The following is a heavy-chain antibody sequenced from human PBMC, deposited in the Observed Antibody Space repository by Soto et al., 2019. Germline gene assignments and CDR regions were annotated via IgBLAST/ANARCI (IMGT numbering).Heavy chain of an antibody. CDR1: GFTFSSYW. CDR3: ANDIRGYCSSTSCYPFVSF. V-gene: IGHV3-7*05. D-gene: IGHD2-2*01. J-gene: IGHJ4*02. Sequence: GGSLRLSCAASGFTFSSYWMSWVRQAPGKGLEWVANIKQDGSEKYYVDSVKGRFTISRDNAKNSLYLQMNSLRAEDTAVYYCANDIRGYCSSTSCYPFVSFWGQGTLVTVSS. CDR2: IKQDGSEK.